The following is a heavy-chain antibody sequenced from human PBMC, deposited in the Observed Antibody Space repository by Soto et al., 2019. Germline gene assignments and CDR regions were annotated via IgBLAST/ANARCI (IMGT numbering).Heavy chain of an antibody. Sequence: GASVKVSCKASGYTFTSYAMHWVRQAPGQRLEWMGWINAGNGNTKYSQKFQGRVTVTRDTSASTAYMELSSLRSEDTALYYCARDDVTGTTTHNWFDPWGQGTLVTVSS. J-gene: IGHJ5*02. V-gene: IGHV1-3*01. D-gene: IGHD1-7*01. CDR2: INAGNGNT. CDR1: GYTFTSYA. CDR3: ARDDVTGTTTHNWFDP.